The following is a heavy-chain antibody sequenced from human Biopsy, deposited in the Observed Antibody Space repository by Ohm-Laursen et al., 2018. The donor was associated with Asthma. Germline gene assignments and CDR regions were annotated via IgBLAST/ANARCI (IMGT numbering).Heavy chain of an antibody. V-gene: IGHV3-9*01. CDR1: GFSFDDCA. J-gene: IGHJ4*01. D-gene: IGHD3-22*01. CDR2: ISWNSGNI. Sequence: SLRLSCTASGFSFDDCAMHWVRQAPGKGLEWVSSISWNSGNIDYAVSVKGRFTISRDNAKNSLYLQMQSLRPEDTAFYYRAKSADYYDSADYLDFWGRGTLVTVSS. CDR3: AKSADYYDSADYLDF.